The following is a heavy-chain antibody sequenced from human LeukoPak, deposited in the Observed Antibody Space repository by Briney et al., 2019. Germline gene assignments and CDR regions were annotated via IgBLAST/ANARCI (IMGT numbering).Heavy chain of an antibody. D-gene: IGHD6-13*01. V-gene: IGHV4-4*02. Sequence: PSETLSLTCAVSGGSISSSNWWSWVRQPPGKGLEWIGEIYHSGSTNYNPSLKSRVTISVDTSKNQFSLKLSSVTAADTAVYYCAGSWYPNFDYWGQGTLVTVSS. CDR1: GGSISSSNW. CDR3: AGSWYPNFDY. CDR2: IYHSGST. J-gene: IGHJ4*02.